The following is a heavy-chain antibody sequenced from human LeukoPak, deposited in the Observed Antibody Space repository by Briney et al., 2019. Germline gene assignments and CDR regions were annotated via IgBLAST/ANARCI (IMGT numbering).Heavy chain of an antibody. J-gene: IGHJ2*01. CDR1: GGSISSYY. Sequence: SETLSLTCTVSGGSISSYYWSWIRQPPGKGLEWIGYIYYSGSTNYNPSLKSRVTISVDTSKNQFSLKLSSVAAADTAVYYCARGVWFGELTPGYFDLWGRGTLVTVSS. D-gene: IGHD3-10*01. V-gene: IGHV4-59*12. CDR3: ARGVWFGELTPGYFDL. CDR2: IYYSGST.